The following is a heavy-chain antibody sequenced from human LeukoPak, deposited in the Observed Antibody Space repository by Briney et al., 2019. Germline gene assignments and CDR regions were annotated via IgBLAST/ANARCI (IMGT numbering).Heavy chain of an antibody. J-gene: IGHJ4*02. D-gene: IGHD1-7*01. CDR1: GLTFDDYA. Sequence: GGSLRLSCAASGLTFDDYAMHWVRQAPGKGLEWVSGISWNSGSIGYADSVKGRFTISRDNAKNSLYLQMNSLRAEDTALYYCAKDMAGTFDYWGQGTLVTVSS. CDR2: ISWNSGSI. CDR3: AKDMAGTFDY. V-gene: IGHV3-9*01.